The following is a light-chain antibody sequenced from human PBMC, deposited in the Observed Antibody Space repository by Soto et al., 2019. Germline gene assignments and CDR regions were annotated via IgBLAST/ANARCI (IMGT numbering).Light chain of an antibody. CDR2: DAS. J-gene: IGKJ4*01. CDR1: QSVSTY. V-gene: IGKV3-11*01. Sequence: EIGMTQTPITLSVSVGERATYSCRASQSVSTYLAWYQQKPGKAPRLLIYDASSGASGVPARFSGSGSGTDYTVLICSQSREDAVANYSCQRRNCEAPTFGGGTKVDIK. CDR3: CQRRNCEAPT.